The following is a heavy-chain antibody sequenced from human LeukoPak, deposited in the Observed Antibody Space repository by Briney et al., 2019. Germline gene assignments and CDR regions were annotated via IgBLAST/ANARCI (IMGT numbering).Heavy chain of an antibody. D-gene: IGHD1-1*01. CDR1: GGSISSSSYY. J-gene: IGHJ3*02. V-gene: IGHV4-39*01. Sequence: SETLSLTCTVSGGSISSSSYYWGWIRQPPGKGLEWIGSIYYSGSTYYNPSLKSRVTISVDTSKNQFSLKLSSVTAADTAVYYCAIPVGTTGGPDAFDIWGQGTMVTVSS. CDR2: IYYSGST. CDR3: AIPVGTTGGPDAFDI.